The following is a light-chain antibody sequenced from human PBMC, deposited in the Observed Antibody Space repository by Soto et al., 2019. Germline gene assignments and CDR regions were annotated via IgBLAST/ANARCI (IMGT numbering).Light chain of an antibody. Sequence: EIVMTQSPATLSVSPGERVTLSCRASQNIWNKLAWYQQRPGQIPRLLMYDVSSRASGIPARFTGSGSQTEFTLNINSLQSEDFAVYYCQHYNDWPLTFGGGTKVEIK. CDR2: DVS. V-gene: IGKV3-15*01. CDR3: QHYNDWPLT. CDR1: QNIWNK. J-gene: IGKJ4*01.